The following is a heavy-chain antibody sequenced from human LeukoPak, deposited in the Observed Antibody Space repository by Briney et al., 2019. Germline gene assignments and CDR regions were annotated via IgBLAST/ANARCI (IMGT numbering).Heavy chain of an antibody. Sequence: GRSLRLSCAASGFTFSSYGMHWVRQAPGKGLEWVVVISYDGSNKYYADSVKGRFTISRDNSKNTLYLQMNNLRAEDTAVYYCAKDGGDYGNYYYYGMDVWGKGTTVTVSS. CDR3: AKDGGDYGNYYYYGMDV. CDR2: ISYDGSNK. CDR1: GFTFSSYG. J-gene: IGHJ6*04. D-gene: IGHD4-17*01. V-gene: IGHV3-30*18.